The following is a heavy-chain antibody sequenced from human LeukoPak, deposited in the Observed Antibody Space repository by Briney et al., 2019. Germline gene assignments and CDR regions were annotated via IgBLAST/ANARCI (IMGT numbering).Heavy chain of an antibody. CDR3: ARGEGAAAGTRSGYFGY. D-gene: IGHD6-13*01. CDR1: GGSFSGYY. CDR2: INHSGST. V-gene: IGHV4-34*01. J-gene: IGHJ4*02. Sequence: SETLSLTCAVYGGSFSGYYWSWIRQPPGKGLEWIGEINHSGSTNYNPSLKSRVTISVDTSKNQFSLKLSSVTAADTAVYYCARGEGAAAGTRSGYFGYWGQGTLVTVSS.